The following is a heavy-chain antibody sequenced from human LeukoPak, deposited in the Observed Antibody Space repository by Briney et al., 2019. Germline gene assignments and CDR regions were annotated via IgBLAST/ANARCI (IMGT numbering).Heavy chain of an antibody. D-gene: IGHD5-18*01. CDR3: GKTTVGYSSGQKPAWPVDY. V-gene: IGHV3-23*01. Sequence: GGSLRLSCEASGFTFSSHAMYWVRQAPGKGLEWVAGIFGSGGSPHYADPVKGRFTISRDNSRNTVYLQVNSLRAEDTAVYYCGKTTVGYSSGQKPAWPVDYWGQGTLVTVSS. CDR1: GFTFSSHA. J-gene: IGHJ4*02. CDR2: IFGSGGSP.